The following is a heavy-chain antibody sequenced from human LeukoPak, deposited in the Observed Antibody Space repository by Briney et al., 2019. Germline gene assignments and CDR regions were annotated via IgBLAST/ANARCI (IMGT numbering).Heavy chain of an antibody. CDR2: ISSSSSTI. Sequence: GGSLRLSCAASGFTFSSYSMNWVRQAPGKGLEWVSYISSSSSTIYYADSVKGRFTISRDNAKNSLYLQMNSLRAEDTAVYFCARGTNWSPLDFDFWGQGTQVTVSS. V-gene: IGHV3-48*04. J-gene: IGHJ4*02. CDR3: ARGTNWSPLDFDF. CDR1: GFTFSSYS. D-gene: IGHD1-20*01.